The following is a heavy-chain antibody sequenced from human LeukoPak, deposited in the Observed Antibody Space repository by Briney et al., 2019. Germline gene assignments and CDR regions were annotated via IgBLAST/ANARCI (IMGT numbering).Heavy chain of an antibody. CDR3: ARRALEIIGAFDI. CDR1: GFTFSSYA. J-gene: IGHJ3*02. CDR2: ISGSGDST. Sequence: PGGSLRLSCAASGFTFSSYAMSWVRQAPGKGLEWVSAISGSGDSTYYGDSVKGRFTISRDNAKNSLYLQMNSLRAEDTAVYYCARRALEIIGAFDIWGQGTMVTVSS. V-gene: IGHV3-23*01. D-gene: IGHD5-24*01.